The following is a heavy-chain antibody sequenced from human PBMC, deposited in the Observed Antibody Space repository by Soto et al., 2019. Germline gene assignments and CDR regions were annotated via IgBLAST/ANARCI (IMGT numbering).Heavy chain of an antibody. CDR3: ARASVEYYDILTGSLDV. Sequence: SQTLSHTCAVYDGSLSGYSWSCIRQPPGKGLEWIGEINHSGSTNYNPSLKSRVTISVDTSKNQFSLKLSSVTAADTAVYYGARASVEYYDILTGSLDVWGQGTTVT. D-gene: IGHD3-9*01. CDR1: DGSLSGYS. V-gene: IGHV4-34*01. J-gene: IGHJ6*02. CDR2: INHSGST.